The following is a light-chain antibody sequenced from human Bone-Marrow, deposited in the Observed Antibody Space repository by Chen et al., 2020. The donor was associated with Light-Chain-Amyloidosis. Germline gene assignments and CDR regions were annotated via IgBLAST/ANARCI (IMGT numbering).Light chain of an antibody. CDR1: QSISSW. CDR2: DAS. V-gene: IGKV1-5*01. J-gene: IGKJ2*01. CDR3: QQYPEYT. Sequence: DIQMTQSPSTLSASVGDRVTITCRASQSISSWLAWYQQKPGKAPKLLIYDASSLESGVPSRFSGSGSGTEFTLTISSLQPDDFATYYCQQYPEYTFGQGTKLEIK.